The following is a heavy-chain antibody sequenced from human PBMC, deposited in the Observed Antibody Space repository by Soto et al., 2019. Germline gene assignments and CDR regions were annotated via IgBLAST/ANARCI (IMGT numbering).Heavy chain of an antibody. CDR2: IIPIFGTA. CDR3: ARTHSSSWYSLGSSFDY. J-gene: IGHJ4*02. D-gene: IGHD6-13*01. Sequence: SVKVSCKASGGTFSSYAISWVRQAPGQGLEWMGGIIPIFGTANYAQKFQGRVTITADESTSTAYMELSSLRSEDTAVYYCARTHSSSWYSLGSSFDYWGQGTLVTVSS. CDR1: GGTFSSYA. V-gene: IGHV1-69*13.